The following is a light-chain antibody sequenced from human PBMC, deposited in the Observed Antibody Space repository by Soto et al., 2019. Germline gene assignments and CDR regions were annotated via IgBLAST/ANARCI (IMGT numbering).Light chain of an antibody. CDR1: SSNIGAGYD. CDR2: DNN. CDR3: QSYDSSLSTVV. J-gene: IGLJ2*01. V-gene: IGLV1-40*01. Sequence: QSVLTQPPSVSGAPGQRVTISCTGSSSNIGAGYDVHWYQQLPGTAPKLLIYDNNNRPSGVPDRFSGSKSGTSASLAITGLQAEDEAEFYCQSYDSSLSTVVFGGGTKLTVL.